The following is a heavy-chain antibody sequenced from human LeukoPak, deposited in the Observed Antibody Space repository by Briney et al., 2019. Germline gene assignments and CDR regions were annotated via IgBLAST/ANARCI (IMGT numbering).Heavy chain of an antibody. CDR2: INHSGST. D-gene: IGHD3-10*01. V-gene: IGHV4-34*01. CDR1: GGSFSGYY. J-gene: IGHJ4*02. CDR3: ARGVGTHDY. Sequence: SETLSLTCAVYGGSFSGYYWSWIRQPPGKGLEWIGEINHSGSTNYNPSLKSRVTISVDTSKNQFSLELSSVTAADTAVYYCARGVGTHDYWGQGTLVTVSS.